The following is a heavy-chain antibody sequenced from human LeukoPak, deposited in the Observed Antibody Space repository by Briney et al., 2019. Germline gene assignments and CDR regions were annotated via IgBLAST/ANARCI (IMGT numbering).Heavy chain of an antibody. CDR1: GFTFSSYA. J-gene: IGHJ4*02. Sequence: PGGSLRLSCAASGFTFSSYAMHWVRQAPGKGLEWVAVITYDGSNKYYADSVKGRFTISRDNSKNTLYLQMNSLRAEDTAVYYCAREEWEAFDYWGQGTLVTVSS. D-gene: IGHD1-26*01. V-gene: IGHV3-30*04. CDR2: ITYDGSNK. CDR3: AREEWEAFDY.